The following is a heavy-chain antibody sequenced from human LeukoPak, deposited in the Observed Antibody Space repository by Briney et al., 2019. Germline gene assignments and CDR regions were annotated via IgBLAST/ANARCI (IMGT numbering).Heavy chain of an antibody. V-gene: IGHV1-18*01. D-gene: IGHD3-3*01. Sequence: ASVKVSCKASGYTFTSSGISWVRQAPGQELEWLGCISAYNGNKNYAQKLQGRVTMTTDKYTSTAYMEVRSLRSDDTAVYYCARGGGYYMGVWGKGTTVTVSS. J-gene: IGHJ6*03. CDR3: ARGGGYYMGV. CDR2: ISAYNGNK. CDR1: GYTFTSSG.